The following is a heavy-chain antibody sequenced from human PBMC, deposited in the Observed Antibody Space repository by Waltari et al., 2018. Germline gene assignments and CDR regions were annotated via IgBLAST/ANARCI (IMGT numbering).Heavy chain of an antibody. J-gene: IGHJ6*02. Sequence: EVQLVETGGGLVQPGGSLRLSCAASGFSVTNYYISWVRQAPGKGLEWVSVIYTGGTTYYADSVKGRFTLSRDNSQNTVSIQMNSLRAADTATYFCARGRVREGMDVWGQGTKVTVSS. CDR1: GFSVTNYY. V-gene: IGHV3-53*02. CDR2: IYTGGTT. CDR3: ARGRVREGMDV.